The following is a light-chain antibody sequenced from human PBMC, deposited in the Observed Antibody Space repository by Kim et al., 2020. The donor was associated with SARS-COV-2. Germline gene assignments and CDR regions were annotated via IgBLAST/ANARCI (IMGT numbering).Light chain of an antibody. V-gene: IGKV3-11*01. CDR1: QSVSTY. Sequence: LSPGERPTLSRRASQSVSTYLAWYQQRSGQAPRVLIYDASNRATGIPARFSGSGSGTDFTLTISSLQPEDFAVYYCQQRSSWPLTFGGGTKVDIK. CDR2: DAS. J-gene: IGKJ4*01. CDR3: QQRSSWPLT.